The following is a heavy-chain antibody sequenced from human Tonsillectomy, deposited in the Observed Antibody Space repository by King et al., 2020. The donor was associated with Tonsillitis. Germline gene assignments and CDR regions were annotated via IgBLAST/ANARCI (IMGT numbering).Heavy chain of an antibody. CDR1: GFTFDDYA. CDR2: ISWSSGTI. J-gene: IGHJ4*02. D-gene: IGHD6-13*01. Sequence: VQLVESGGGLVQPGRSLRLSCAASGFTFDDYAMHWVRQAPGKGLEWVSGISWSSGTIGYADSVKGRFTISRDNAKNSLYLQMNSLRAEDTGLYYCAKAQAAAGRFPTDYWGQGTLVTVSS. CDR3: AKAQAAAGRFPTDY. V-gene: IGHV3-9*01.